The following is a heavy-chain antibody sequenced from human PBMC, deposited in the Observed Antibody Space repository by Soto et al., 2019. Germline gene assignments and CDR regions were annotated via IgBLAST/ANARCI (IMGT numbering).Heavy chain of an antibody. CDR2: IYYSGST. Sequence: SETLSLTCTVSGGSMISYYWSWIRQHPGKGLEWIGYIYYSGSTYYNPSLKSRVTISVDTPKNQFSLKLSSVTAADTAVYYCARSVFPWGQGTMVTAPQ. V-gene: IGHV4-59*06. CDR3: ARSVFP. CDR1: GGSMISYY. J-gene: IGHJ5*02.